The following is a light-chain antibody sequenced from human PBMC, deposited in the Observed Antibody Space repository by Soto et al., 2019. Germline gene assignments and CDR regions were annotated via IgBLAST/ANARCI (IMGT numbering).Light chain of an antibody. Sequence: EMQLTKSPSTLSASVGDRVTITCRASQSISNWLAWYQQKPGKAPKILIYKASSLESGVPSRFSGSGSGTEFTLTINSLQPADSATYYCQQYNGYRWKFGQGTKVDIK. V-gene: IGKV1-5*03. CDR1: QSISNW. J-gene: IGKJ1*01. CDR2: KAS. CDR3: QQYNGYRWK.